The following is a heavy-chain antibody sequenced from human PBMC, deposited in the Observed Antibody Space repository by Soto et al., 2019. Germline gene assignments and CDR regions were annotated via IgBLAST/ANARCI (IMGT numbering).Heavy chain of an antibody. D-gene: IGHD1-26*01. V-gene: IGHV4-59*01. CDR3: ARVTAFCGFYYFDS. CDR2: IDYSGST. CDR1: GGSISSDY. Sequence: ETLSLTCTVSGGSISSDYWSWIRQPPGKGLEWIGYIDYSGSTNYNPSLKSRVTISVDTSKNQFSLKLSSVTAADTAVYYCARVTAFCGFYYFDSWGQGTLVTVSS. J-gene: IGHJ4*02.